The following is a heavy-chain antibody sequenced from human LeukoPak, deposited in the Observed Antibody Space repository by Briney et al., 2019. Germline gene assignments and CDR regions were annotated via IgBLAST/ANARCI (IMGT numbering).Heavy chain of an antibody. D-gene: IGHD6-19*01. CDR2: LYSDGST. CDR1: GFTVSNNY. Sequence: PGGSLRLSCAASGFTVSNNYMSWVRQAPGKGLEWVSILYSDGSTCYADSVKGRFAISRDNSKNTLYLLMNSLRAEDTAVYYCTRDHWLAFQHWGQGTLVTVSS. CDR3: TRDHWLAFQH. J-gene: IGHJ1*01. V-gene: IGHV3-53*01.